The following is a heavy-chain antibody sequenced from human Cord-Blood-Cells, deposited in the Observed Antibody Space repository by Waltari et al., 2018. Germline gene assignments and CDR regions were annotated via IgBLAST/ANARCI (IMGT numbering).Heavy chain of an antibody. CDR2: VDGGGST. Sequence: EVQLVESGGGLIQPGGSLRLSCAASGFTVSSTYMSWVRPAPGKGLEWGLVVDGGGSTYEAECGKGRVTICRDNSKETWYLQMNRRRAEGTAVYYCARELPGGWYNHWAFAIWGQGTMVTGSS. J-gene: IGHJ3*02. CDR3: ARELPGGWYNHWAFAI. CDR1: GFTVSSTY. V-gene: IGHV3-53*01. D-gene: IGHD1-20*01.